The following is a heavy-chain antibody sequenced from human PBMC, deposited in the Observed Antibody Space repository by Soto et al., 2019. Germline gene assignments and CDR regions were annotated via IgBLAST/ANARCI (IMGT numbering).Heavy chain of an antibody. CDR3: ARGGGEGFWSGYLGGGGFDY. CDR1: GGSISNSSYY. J-gene: IGHJ4*02. Sequence: SETLSLTCTVSGGSISNSSYYWGWIRQPPGEGLEWIGSVCYGGSTYYNPSLKSRVTMSVDTSKSQFSLRLSSVTAADTAVYYCARGGGEGFWSGYLGGGGFDYWGQGTLVTVSS. D-gene: IGHD3-3*01. V-gene: IGHV4-39*07. CDR2: VCYGGST.